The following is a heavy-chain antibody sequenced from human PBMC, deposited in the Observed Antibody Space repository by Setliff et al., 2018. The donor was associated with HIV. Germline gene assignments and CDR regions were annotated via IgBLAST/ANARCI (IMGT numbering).Heavy chain of an antibody. Sequence: SETLSLTCVVYGGSFSGYYWTWIRQPPGKGLEWIGEINHSGSTKYNPSLKSRVTISVDTSKNQFSLKLSSVTAADTAVYYCVKAVAAPSWFDPWGQGTLVTVSS. J-gene: IGHJ5*02. CDR3: VKAVAAPSWFDP. V-gene: IGHV4-34*01. D-gene: IGHD2-15*01. CDR1: GGSFSGYY. CDR2: INHSGST.